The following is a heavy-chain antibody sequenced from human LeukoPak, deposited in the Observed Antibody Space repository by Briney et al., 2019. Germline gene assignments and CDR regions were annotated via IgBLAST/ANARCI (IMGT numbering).Heavy chain of an antibody. D-gene: IGHD3-9*01. CDR3: ARLRRGRDWLLQTNAFDI. J-gene: IGHJ3*02. CDR1: GYTFTSYG. Sequence: ASVKVSCKASGYTFTSYGISWVRQAPGQGLEWMGWISAYNGNTNYAQKLQGRVTMTTDTSTSTAYMELRSLRSDDTAVYYCARLRRGRDWLLQTNAFDIWGQGTMVTVSS. CDR2: ISAYNGNT. V-gene: IGHV1-18*01.